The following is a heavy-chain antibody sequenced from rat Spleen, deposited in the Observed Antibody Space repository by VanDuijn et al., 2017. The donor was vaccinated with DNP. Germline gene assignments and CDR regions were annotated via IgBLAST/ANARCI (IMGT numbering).Heavy chain of an antibody. V-gene: IGHV5S10*01. CDR1: GFTFSNYD. J-gene: IGHJ2*01. Sequence: EVQLVESGGGLVQPGRSLKVSCEFSGFTFSNYDMAGVRQAPTKGLEWVAVIIYDGSNTHYRDSVKGRFTISRDNAKNTQYLQMDSLRSEDTATYYCAGRPPPTRGPFDYWGQGVMVTVSS. D-gene: IGHD1-4*01. CDR2: IIYDGSNT. CDR3: AGRPPPTRGPFDY.